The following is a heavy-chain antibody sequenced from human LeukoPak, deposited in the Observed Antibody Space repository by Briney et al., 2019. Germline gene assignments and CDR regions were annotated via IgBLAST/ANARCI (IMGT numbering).Heavy chain of an antibody. CDR2: ISAYNGNT. Sequence: ASVKVSCKASGYTFTSYGISWVRQAPGQGLEWMGWISAYNGNTNYAQKLQGRVTMTTDTSTSTAYMELRSLRSDDTAVYYCARDLSIARRFPEYSGSYLGYWGQGTLVTVSS. CDR3: ARDLSIARRFPEYSGSYLGY. V-gene: IGHV1-18*01. D-gene: IGHD1-26*01. CDR1: GYTFTSYG. J-gene: IGHJ4*02.